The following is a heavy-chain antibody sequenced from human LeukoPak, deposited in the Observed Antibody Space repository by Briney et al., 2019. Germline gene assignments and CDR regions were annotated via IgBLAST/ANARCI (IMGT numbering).Heavy chain of an antibody. V-gene: IGHV3-23*01. J-gene: IGHJ4*02. CDR3: AKDLYSSGWYSGFDY. CDR1: GFTFSSYA. Sequence: GGSLRLSCGASGFTFSSYAMSWVRQAPGKGLEWVSAISGSGGSTYYADSVKGRFTISRDNSKNTLYLQMNSLRAEDTAVYYCAKDLYSSGWYSGFDYWGQGTLVTVSS. CDR2: ISGSGGST. D-gene: IGHD6-19*01.